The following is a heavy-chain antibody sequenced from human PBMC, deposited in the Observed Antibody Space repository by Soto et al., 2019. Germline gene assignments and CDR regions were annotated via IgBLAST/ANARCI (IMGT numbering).Heavy chain of an antibody. V-gene: IGHV1-18*01. CDR2: ISAYNGNT. Sequence: ASVKVSCKASGYTFTSYGISWVRQAPGQGLEWMGWISAYNGNTNYAQKLQGRVTMTTDTSTSTAYMELRSLRSDDTAVYYFARAPKTQQPSYYYYGMDVWGQGTTVTVSS. J-gene: IGHJ6*02. CDR1: GYTFTSYG. CDR3: ARAPKTQQPSYYYYGMDV. D-gene: IGHD1-1*01.